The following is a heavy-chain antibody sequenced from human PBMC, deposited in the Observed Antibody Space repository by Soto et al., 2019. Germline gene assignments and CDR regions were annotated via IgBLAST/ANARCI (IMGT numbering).Heavy chain of an antibody. V-gene: IGHV1-58*01. J-gene: IGHJ4*02. Sequence: QMQLVQSGPEVKKPGTSVKVSCKASGFTFTSSAVQWVRQARGQRLEWIGWIVVGSGNTNYAQKFQERVTITRDMSTSQDYEELSSLRSEDTAVYYCAADLAYGYMDYWGQGTLVTVSS. CDR2: IVVGSGNT. CDR3: AADLAYGYMDY. CDR1: GFTFTSSA. D-gene: IGHD3-10*01.